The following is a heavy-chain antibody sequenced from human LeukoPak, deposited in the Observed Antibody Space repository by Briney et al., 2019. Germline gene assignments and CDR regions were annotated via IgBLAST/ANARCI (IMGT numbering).Heavy chain of an antibody. Sequence: SETLSLTCTVSGGSISSYYWSWIRQPPGKGLEWIGEINHSGSTNCNPSLKSRVAISVDTSKNQFSLKLSSVTAADTAVYYCARGPSGSYYVPYYFDYWGQGTLVTVSS. CDR2: INHSGST. D-gene: IGHD1-26*01. V-gene: IGHV4-34*01. J-gene: IGHJ4*02. CDR1: GGSISSYY. CDR3: ARGPSGSYYVPYYFDY.